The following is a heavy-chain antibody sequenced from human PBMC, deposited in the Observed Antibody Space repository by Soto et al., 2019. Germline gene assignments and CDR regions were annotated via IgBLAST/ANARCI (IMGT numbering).Heavy chain of an antibody. J-gene: IGHJ6*02. CDR2: ISAYNGNT. D-gene: IGHD3-3*01. CDR1: GYTFTSYG. CDR3: AGDLREPYYDFWSGYASGMDV. V-gene: IGHV1-18*01. Sequence: ASVKVSCKASGYTFTSYGSSWVRQAPGQGLEWMGWISAYNGNTNYAQKLQGRVTMTKDTSTSTAYMELRSIRSDDTAVDYVAGDLREPYYDFWSGYASGMDVWGQGTTVTVSS.